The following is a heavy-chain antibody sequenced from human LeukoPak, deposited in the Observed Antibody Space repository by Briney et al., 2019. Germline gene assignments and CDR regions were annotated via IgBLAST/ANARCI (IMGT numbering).Heavy chain of an antibody. Sequence: SETLSLTCAVYGGSFSGYYWSWIRQPPGKGLEWIGEINHSGSTNYNPSLKSRVTISVDTSKNQFSLKLSSVTAADTAVYYCARGEILWRWFDPWGQGTLVTVSS. D-gene: IGHD2-21*01. CDR2: INHSGST. CDR1: GGSFSGYY. CDR3: ARGEILWRWFDP. V-gene: IGHV4-34*01. J-gene: IGHJ5*02.